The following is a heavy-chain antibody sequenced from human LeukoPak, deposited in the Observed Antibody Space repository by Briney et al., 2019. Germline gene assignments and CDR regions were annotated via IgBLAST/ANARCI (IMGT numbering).Heavy chain of an antibody. CDR1: GYSFSSYW. Sequence: GESLKISCKGSGYSFSSYWIGWVRQMPGKGLEWMGIIYPGDSDTRYSPSFQGQVTISADKSISTAYLQWSSLKASDTAMYYCARHMGGYYGPPRGMDVWGQGTTVTVSS. J-gene: IGHJ6*02. CDR3: ARHMGGYYGPPRGMDV. CDR2: IYPGDSDT. V-gene: IGHV5-51*01. D-gene: IGHD1-26*01.